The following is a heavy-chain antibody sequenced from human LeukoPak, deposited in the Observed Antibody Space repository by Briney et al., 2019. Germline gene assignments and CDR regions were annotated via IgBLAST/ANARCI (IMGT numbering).Heavy chain of an antibody. V-gene: IGHV3-15*01. CDR3: TTIAAAGHFDY. CDR1: GFTFSNAW. J-gene: IGHJ4*02. D-gene: IGHD6-13*01. CDR2: IKSKTDGGTT. Sequence: GGSLRLSCAASGFTFSNAWMSWVRQAPGKGLEWVGRIKSKTDGGTTDYAAPVKGRFTISKDDSKNTLYLQMNSLKSEDTAVYYCTTIAAAGHFDYWGQGTLVTVSS.